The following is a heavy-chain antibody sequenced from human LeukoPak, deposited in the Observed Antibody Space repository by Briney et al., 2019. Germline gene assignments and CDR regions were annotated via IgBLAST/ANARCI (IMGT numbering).Heavy chain of an antibody. Sequence: PGGSLRLSCAASGFTFSSYGMHWVRQAPGKGLEWVAVIWYDGSNKYYADSVKGRFTISRDNSKNTLYLQMNSLRAEDTAVYYCASNPIGGGYDYYIDYWGQGTLVTVSS. CDR2: IWYDGSNK. V-gene: IGHV3-33*01. J-gene: IGHJ4*02. CDR3: ASNPIGGGYDYYIDY. CDR1: GFTFSSYG. D-gene: IGHD5-12*01.